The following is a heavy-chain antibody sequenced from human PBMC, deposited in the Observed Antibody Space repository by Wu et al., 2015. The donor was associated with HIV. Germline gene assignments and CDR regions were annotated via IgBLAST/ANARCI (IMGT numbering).Heavy chain of an antibody. Sequence: QVQLVQSGAEMKKPGASVKVSCTASGYSFTGYYIYWVRQAPGQGLEWMGWINPNSGATNFAQKFHGRVTMTTDTSIGTAYMELKSLRSDDTAVYYCARDLESWAIAFDHWGQGTLVTVSS. CDR3: ARDLESWAIAFDH. V-gene: IGHV1-2*02. J-gene: IGHJ4*02. D-gene: IGHD3-3*01. CDR2: INPNSGAT. CDR1: GYSFTGYY.